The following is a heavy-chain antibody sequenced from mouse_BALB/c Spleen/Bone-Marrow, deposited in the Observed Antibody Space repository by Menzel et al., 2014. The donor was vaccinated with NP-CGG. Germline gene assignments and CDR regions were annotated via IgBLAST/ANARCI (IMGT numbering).Heavy chain of an antibody. Sequence: QVQLQQSGAELVKPGASVKLSCKASGYTFTSYWMHWVKQRPGQGLEWIGEINPSNGRTNYNEKFKSKATVTVDKSSSTAYMQLSRLTTEASAVYYCVGDYGYGAGFAWFVYWGQGTRITVSA. V-gene: IGHV1S81*02. CDR3: VGDYGYGAGFAWFVY. CDR1: GYTFTSYW. D-gene: IGHD2-14*01. J-gene: IGHJ3*01. CDR2: INPSNGRT.